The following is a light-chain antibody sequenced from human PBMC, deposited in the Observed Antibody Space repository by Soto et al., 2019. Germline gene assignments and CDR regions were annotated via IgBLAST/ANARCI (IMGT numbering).Light chain of an antibody. J-gene: IGLJ3*02. CDR3: QTWGAGIRV. V-gene: IGLV4-69*01. CDR1: SGHRNYA. CDR2: VNIDGSH. Sequence: QLVLTQSPSASASLGASVTLTCTLSSGHRNYAIAWHQQQPEAGPRYLLKVNIDGSHNKGDGIPDRFSGSSSGAERYLTISSLQSEDEADYYCQTWGAGIRVFGGGTKVTVL.